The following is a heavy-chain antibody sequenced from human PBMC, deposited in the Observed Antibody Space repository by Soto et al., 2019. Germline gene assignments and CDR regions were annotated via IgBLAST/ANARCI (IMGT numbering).Heavy chain of an antibody. Sequence: QVQLVESGGGVVQPGRSLRLSCAASGFTFSSYGMHWVRQAPGKGLEWVAVISYDGSNKYYADSVKGRFTISRDNSKNSLYRQMNSLRAEDTAVYYCAKGLMFAFGGVIDLYYYYGMDVWGQGTTVTVSS. CDR3: AKGLMFAFGGVIDLYYYYGMDV. D-gene: IGHD3-16*02. CDR2: ISYDGSNK. J-gene: IGHJ6*02. CDR1: GFTFSSYG. V-gene: IGHV3-30*18.